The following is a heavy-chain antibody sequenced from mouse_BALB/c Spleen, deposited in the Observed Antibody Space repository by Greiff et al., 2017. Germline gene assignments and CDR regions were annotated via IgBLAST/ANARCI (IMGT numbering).Heavy chain of an antibody. CDR1: GFNIKDTY. CDR2: IDPANGNT. D-gene: IGHD2-1*01. V-gene: IGHV14-3*02. Sequence: EVQLQQSGAELVKPGASVKLSCTASGFNIKDTYMHWVKQRPEQGLEWIGRIDPANGNTKYDPKFQGKATITADTSSNTAYLQLSSLTSEDTAVYYCARWGGNYGYAMDYWGQGTSVTVSS. CDR3: ARWGGNYGYAMDY. J-gene: IGHJ4*01.